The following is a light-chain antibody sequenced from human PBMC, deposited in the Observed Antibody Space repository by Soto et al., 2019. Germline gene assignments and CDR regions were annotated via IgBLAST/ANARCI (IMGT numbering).Light chain of an antibody. CDR1: SSDVGAYNF. J-gene: IGLJ1*01. Sequence: QSVLTQPRSVSGSPGQSVSISCTGTSSDVGAYNFVSWYQQHPGKAPRVMIYEVSNRPSGVSDRFSGSKSGNTASLTISGLQPDDEADYFCGSYTSSTTLLVFGGGTKVTVL. CDR3: GSYTSSTTLLV. V-gene: IGLV2-14*01. CDR2: EVS.